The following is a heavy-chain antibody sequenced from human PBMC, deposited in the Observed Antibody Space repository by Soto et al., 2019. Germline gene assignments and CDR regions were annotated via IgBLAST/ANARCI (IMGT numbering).Heavy chain of an antibody. D-gene: IGHD3-16*01. CDR2: INPSGGST. V-gene: IGHV1-46*03. CDR3: ASSGSYDYIQPDPRPDAFDI. CDR1: GYTFTSYY. J-gene: IGHJ3*02. Sequence: ASVKVSCKASGYTFTSYYMHWVRQAPGQGLEWMGIINPSGGSTSYAQKFQGRVTMTRDTSTSTVYMELSSLRSEDTAVYYCASSGSYDYIQPDPRPDAFDIWGQGTMVTVSS.